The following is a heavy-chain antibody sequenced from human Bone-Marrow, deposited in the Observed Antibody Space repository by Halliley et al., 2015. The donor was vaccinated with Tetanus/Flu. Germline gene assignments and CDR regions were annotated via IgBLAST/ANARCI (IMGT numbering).Heavy chain of an antibody. V-gene: IGHV4-4*02. D-gene: IGHD2-15*01. CDR1: GGSITSSDW. J-gene: IGHJ4*02. Sequence: TLSLTRVVSGGSITSSDWWNWVRQPPGKGLEWIGEIHHSGSTKSNASLKSRVTISVDKSKNQFSLRLSSVTAADTAMYYCAREASMVGARHALDYWGQGTLVTVSS. CDR3: AREASMVGARHALDY. CDR2: IHHSGST.